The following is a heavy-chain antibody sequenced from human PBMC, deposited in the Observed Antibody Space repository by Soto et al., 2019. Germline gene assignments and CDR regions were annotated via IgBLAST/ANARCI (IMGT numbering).Heavy chain of an antibody. Sequence: QVQLVQSGTVVQRRGSSVKVSCQASGGTFSSHGMAWVRQAPGQGLEWMGGIIPTFGTPTYAPKFQGRVTITADESTNTSYIELSSLRSEDTGVYYCASEGSSRYFDFWGQGTLITVSS. V-gene: IGHV1-69*01. J-gene: IGHJ4*02. CDR1: GGTFSSHG. CDR3: ASEGSSRYFDF. D-gene: IGHD1-26*01. CDR2: IIPTFGTP.